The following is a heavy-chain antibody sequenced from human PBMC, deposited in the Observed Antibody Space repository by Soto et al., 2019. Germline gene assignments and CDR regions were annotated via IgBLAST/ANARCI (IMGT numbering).Heavy chain of an antibody. Sequence: QVQLVESGGGVVQPGRSLRLSCAASGFTFSSYGMHWVRQAPGKGLEWVAIIWYDGSNKYYADSVKGRFTISRDNSKNTLYLQMNSLKAEDTAVYYCARGQGFGSGSPKHPYYYYYYMDVWGKGTTVTVSS. D-gene: IGHD3-10*01. CDR2: IWYDGSNK. V-gene: IGHV3-33*01. J-gene: IGHJ6*03. CDR1: GFTFSSYG. CDR3: ARGQGFGSGSPKHPYYYYYYMDV.